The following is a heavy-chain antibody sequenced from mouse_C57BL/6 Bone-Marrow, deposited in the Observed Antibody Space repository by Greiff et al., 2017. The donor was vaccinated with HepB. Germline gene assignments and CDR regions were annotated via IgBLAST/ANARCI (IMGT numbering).Heavy chain of an antibody. J-gene: IGHJ3*01. D-gene: IGHD2-4*01. CDR1: GYTFTSYW. CDR3: ARGGLRAWFAY. CDR2: IDPSDSYT. Sequence: VQLQESGAELVKPGASVKLSCKASGYTFTSYWMQWVKQRPGQGLEWIGEIDPSDSYTNYNQKFKGKATLTVDTSSSTAYMQLSSLTSEDSAVYYCARGGLRAWFAYWGQGTLVTVSA. V-gene: IGHV1-50*01.